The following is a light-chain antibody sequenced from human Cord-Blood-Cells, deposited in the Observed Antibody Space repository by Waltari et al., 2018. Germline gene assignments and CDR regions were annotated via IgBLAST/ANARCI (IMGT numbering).Light chain of an antibody. Sequence: DIQMTQSPSSLSASVGDRVTITCRASQSISSYLNWYQQKPGKAPKLLIYAASSLQSGVPSRFSGSGSWTDFTLTISSLQPEDFATYYCQQRYSTPPTCCQGTKVEIK. CDR2: AAS. J-gene: IGKJ1*01. CDR1: QSISSY. CDR3: QQRYSTPPT. V-gene: IGKV1-39*01.